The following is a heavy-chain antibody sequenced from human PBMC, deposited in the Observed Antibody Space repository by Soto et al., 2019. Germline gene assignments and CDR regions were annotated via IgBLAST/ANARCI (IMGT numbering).Heavy chain of an antibody. J-gene: IGHJ3*02. CDR3: ARVGGGYSYGPGDFDI. D-gene: IGHD5-18*01. CDR1: GYTFTSYY. CDR2: INPSGGST. V-gene: IGHV1-46*01. Sequence: ASVKVSCKASGYTFTSYYMHWVRQAPGQGLEWMGIINPSGGSTSYAQKFQGRVTMTRDTSTSTVYMELSSLRSEDTAAYYCARVGGGYSYGPGDFDIWGQGTMVTVSS.